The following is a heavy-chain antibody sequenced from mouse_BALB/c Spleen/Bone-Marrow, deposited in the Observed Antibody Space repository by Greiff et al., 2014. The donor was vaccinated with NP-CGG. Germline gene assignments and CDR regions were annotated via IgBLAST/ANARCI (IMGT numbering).Heavy chain of an antibody. J-gene: IGHJ3*01. CDR3: ARDGNSPAWFAY. CDR1: GYTFTSYW. V-gene: IGHV1-87*01. Sequence: VQLQQSGAELARHGASVKLSCKASGYTFTSYWMQWVKQRPGQGLEWIGAIYPGDGDTRYTQKFKGKATLTADKSSSTAYMQLSSLASEDSAVYYCARDGNSPAWFAYWGQGTLVTVSA. D-gene: IGHD2-1*01. CDR2: IYPGDGDT.